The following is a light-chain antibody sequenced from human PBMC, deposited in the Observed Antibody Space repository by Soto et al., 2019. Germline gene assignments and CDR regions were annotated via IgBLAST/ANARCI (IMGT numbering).Light chain of an antibody. CDR1: SGTIVSNY. J-gene: IGLJ1*01. V-gene: IGLV6-57*04. CDR2: EDN. Sequence: NFMLTQPHSVSESPGKTVTISCTRSSGTIVSNYVQWYQQRPGSAPTTVIFEDNQRPSGVPDRFSGSIDRSSNSASLTISGLKTEDEADYYCQSYDNNNYVFGTGTKVTVL. CDR3: QSYDNNNYV.